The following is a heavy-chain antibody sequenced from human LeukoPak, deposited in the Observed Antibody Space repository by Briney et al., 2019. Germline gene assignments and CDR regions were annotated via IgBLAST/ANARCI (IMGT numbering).Heavy chain of an antibody. J-gene: IGHJ4*02. CDR3: ARDVPYGSGSHYDY. D-gene: IGHD3-10*01. CDR2: IYYSGST. Sequence: PSETLSLTCTVSGGSISSYYWSWIRQPPGKGLEWIGYIYYSGSTNYNPSLKSRVTISVDTSKNQFSLKLSSVTAADTAVYYCARDVPYGSGSHYDYWGQGTLVTVSS. V-gene: IGHV4-59*01. CDR1: GGSISSYY.